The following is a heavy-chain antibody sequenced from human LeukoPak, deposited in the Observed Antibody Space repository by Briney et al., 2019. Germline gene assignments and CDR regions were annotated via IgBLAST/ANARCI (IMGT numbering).Heavy chain of an antibody. V-gene: IGHV3-15*01. CDR3: TTDDPTGKQLGGVDY. CDR2: IKSKTGGGTT. CDR1: GFTFSNAW. J-gene: IGHJ4*02. Sequence: GGSLRLSCAASGFTFSNAWMSWVRQAPGKGLEWVGRIKSKTGGGTTDYAAPVKGRFTISRDDSKNTLYLQMNSLKTEDTAVYYCTTDDPTGKQLGGVDYWGQGTLVTVSS. D-gene: IGHD6-6*01.